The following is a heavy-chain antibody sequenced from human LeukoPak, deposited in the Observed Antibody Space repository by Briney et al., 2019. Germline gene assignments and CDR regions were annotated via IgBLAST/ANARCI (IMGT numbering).Heavy chain of an antibody. V-gene: IGHV1-3*01. Sequence: EASVKVSCKASGYTFTSYAMHWVRQAPGQRLEWMGWINAGNGNTKYSQKFQGRVTITRDTSASTAYMELSSLRSEDTAVYYCARSSTVFGVVFDYWGQGTLVTVSS. J-gene: IGHJ4*02. D-gene: IGHD3-3*01. CDR3: ARSSTVFGVVFDY. CDR2: INAGNGNT. CDR1: GYTFTSYA.